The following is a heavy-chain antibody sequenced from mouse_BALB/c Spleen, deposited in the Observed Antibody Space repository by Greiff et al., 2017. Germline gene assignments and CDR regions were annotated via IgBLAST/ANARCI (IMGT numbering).Heavy chain of an antibody. CDR3: ARLNWDGGAMDY. V-gene: IGHV5-6-2*01. CDR2: INSNGGST. J-gene: IGHJ4*01. CDR1: GFTFSSYY. D-gene: IGHD4-1*01. Sequence: EVQRVESGGGLVKLGGSLKLSCAASGFTFSSYYMSWVRQTPEKRLELVAAINSNGGSTYYPDTVKGRFTISRDNAKNTLYLQMSSLKSEDTALYYCARLNWDGGAMDYWGQGTSVTVSS.